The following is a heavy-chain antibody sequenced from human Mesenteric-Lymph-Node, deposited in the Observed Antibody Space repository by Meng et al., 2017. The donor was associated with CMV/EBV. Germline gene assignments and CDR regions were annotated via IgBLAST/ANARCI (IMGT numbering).Heavy chain of an antibody. CDR1: GGSVSTSNTKY. J-gene: IGHJ4*02. CDR3: ARDGEYTFPVDF. V-gene: IGHV4-39*07. D-gene: IGHD2/OR15-2a*01. Sequence: TVSGGSVSTSNTKYWGWIRQPPGKGLEWIGSISNSGSTYYNPALNSRVTISLDTSKNQFSLTLTSVTAADTAVYFCARDGEYTFPVDFWGQGTLVTVSS. CDR2: ISNSGST.